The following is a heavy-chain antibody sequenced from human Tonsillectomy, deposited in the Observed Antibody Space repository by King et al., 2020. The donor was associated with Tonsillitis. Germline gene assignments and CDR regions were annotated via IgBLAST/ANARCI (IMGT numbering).Heavy chain of an antibody. CDR1: GGSIRGGGYF. D-gene: IGHD7-27*01. Sequence: QLQESGPGLVKPSQTLSLTCSVSGGSIRGGGYFWTWVRQHPGKGLEWIGYISYSGTTSYNPSLKSRLTISVDTSESQFSLRLSSVTAADTAVYYCARGPQTGDALDYWGQGTLVTVSS. CDR2: ISYSGTT. J-gene: IGHJ4*02. CDR3: ARGPQTGDALDY. V-gene: IGHV4-31*03.